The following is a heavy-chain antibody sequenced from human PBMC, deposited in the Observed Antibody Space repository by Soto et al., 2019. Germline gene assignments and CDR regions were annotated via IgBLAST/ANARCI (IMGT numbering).Heavy chain of an antibody. CDR1: GYTFTSYY. Sequence: ASVKVSCKASGYTFTSYYMHWVRQAPGQGLEWMGIINPSGGSTSYAQKFQGRVTMTRDTSTSTVYMELSSLRSEDTAVYYCARVSYYYDSSGYPTPKYYFDYWGQGTLVTVSS. CDR2: INPSGGST. CDR3: ARVSYYYDSSGYPTPKYYFDY. J-gene: IGHJ4*02. V-gene: IGHV1-46*01. D-gene: IGHD3-22*01.